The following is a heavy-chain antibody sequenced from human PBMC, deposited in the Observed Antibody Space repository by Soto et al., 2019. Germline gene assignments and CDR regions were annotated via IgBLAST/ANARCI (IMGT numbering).Heavy chain of an antibody. J-gene: IGHJ4*02. CDR3: ASGPYRGTGDY. Sequence: QVQLVQSGAEVKKPGSSVKVSCKASGGTFSSYTISWVRQAPGQGLEWMGRIIPILGIANYAQKFQGRVTIAADKSTSTAYMELSSLRSEDTAVYYCASGPYRGTGDYWGQGTLVTVSS. CDR2: IIPILGIA. CDR1: GGTFSSYT. D-gene: IGHD1-1*01. V-gene: IGHV1-69*02.